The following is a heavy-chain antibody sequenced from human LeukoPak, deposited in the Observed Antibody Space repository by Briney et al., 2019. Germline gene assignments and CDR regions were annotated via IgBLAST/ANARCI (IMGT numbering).Heavy chain of an antibody. J-gene: IGHJ4*02. D-gene: IGHD3-10*01. CDR1: GGSISSYY. Sequence: PSETLSLTCTVSGGSISSYYWSWIRQPPGKGLEWIGYIYYSGSTNYNPSLKSRVTISVDASKNQFSLKLSSVTAADTAVYYCARDFHGSGTFDYWGQGTLATVSS. V-gene: IGHV4-59*01. CDR2: IYYSGST. CDR3: ARDFHGSGTFDY.